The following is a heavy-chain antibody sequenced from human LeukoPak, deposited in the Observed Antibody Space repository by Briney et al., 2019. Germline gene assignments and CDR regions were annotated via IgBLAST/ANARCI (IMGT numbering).Heavy chain of an antibody. CDR1: GFTVSSNY. D-gene: IGHD3-22*01. Sequence: LAGGSLRLSGAAPGFTVSSNYMSWVRQAPGKGRELVSDIYSGDSTYCADSVKGRFTISKDNSKNTLYLQMNSLRAEDTAVYYCAKGSSGYYDAFDIWGQGTMVTVSS. CDR3: AKGSSGYYDAFDI. V-gene: IGHV3-53*01. CDR2: IYSGDST. J-gene: IGHJ3*02.